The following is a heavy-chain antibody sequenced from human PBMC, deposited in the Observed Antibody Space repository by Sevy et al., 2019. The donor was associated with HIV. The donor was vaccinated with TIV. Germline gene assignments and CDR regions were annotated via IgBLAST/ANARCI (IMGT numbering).Heavy chain of an antibody. Sequence: SETLSLTCTVSGGSISSYYWSWIRQPPGKGLEWIGYIYYSGSTNYNPSLKSRVTISVDTSKNQFSLKLSSVTAADTAVYYWARGAYYYDSSAPRPAFDIWGQGTMVTVSS. CDR1: GGSISSYY. J-gene: IGHJ3*02. CDR3: ARGAYYYDSSAPRPAFDI. D-gene: IGHD3-22*01. CDR2: IYYSGST. V-gene: IGHV4-59*13.